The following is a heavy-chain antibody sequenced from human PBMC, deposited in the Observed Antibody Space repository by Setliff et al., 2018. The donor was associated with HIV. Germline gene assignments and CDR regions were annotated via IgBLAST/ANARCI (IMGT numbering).Heavy chain of an antibody. CDR1: GFTFSSYA. Sequence: PGGSLRLSCAASGFTFSSYAMTWVRQAPGKGLEWVAVISYDGSNKYYADSVRGRFTVSRDNSKNALYLQMNSLRPEDTAVYHCARDCRVGWVFTYGMDVWGQGTLVTVSS. CDR3: ARDCRVGWVFTYGMDV. CDR2: ISYDGSNK. V-gene: IGHV3-30*04. D-gene: IGHD6-13*01. J-gene: IGHJ6*02.